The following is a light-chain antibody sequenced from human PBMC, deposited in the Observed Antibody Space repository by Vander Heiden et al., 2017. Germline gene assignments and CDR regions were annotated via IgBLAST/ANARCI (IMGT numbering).Light chain of an antibody. J-gene: IGLJ3*02. CDR2: DVT. CDR1: SSDVGAYNY. CDR3: SSHAGSSAA. V-gene: IGLV2-8*01. Sequence: QSALTQPPSASGSPGQSVTISCTGTSSDVGAYNYVSWYQQHPGKAPTLIIYDVTKRPSGVPDRFSGSKSGNTAFLTVSGLQAEDEADYYCSSHAGSSAAFGGGTTVTVL.